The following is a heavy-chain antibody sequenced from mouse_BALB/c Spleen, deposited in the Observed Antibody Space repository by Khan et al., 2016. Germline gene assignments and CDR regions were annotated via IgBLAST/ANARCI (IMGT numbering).Heavy chain of an antibody. Sequence: EVQLVETGGGLVQPKGSLKLSCAASGFTFNTNAMNWVRQAPGKGLEWVARIRSKSNNYATYYADSVKDRFTISRDDSQSILYLQMNNLKTEDTARYYCVCDFYYYGRGGCFDVWGAGTTVTVSS. J-gene: IGHJ1*01. V-gene: IGHV10S3*01. D-gene: IGHD1-1*01. CDR3: VCDFYYYGRGGCFDV. CDR1: GFTFNTNA. CDR2: IRSKSNNYAT.